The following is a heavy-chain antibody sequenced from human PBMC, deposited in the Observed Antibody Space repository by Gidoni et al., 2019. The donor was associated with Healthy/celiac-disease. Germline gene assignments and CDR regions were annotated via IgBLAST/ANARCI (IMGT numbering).Heavy chain of an antibody. CDR2: INPSGGST. CDR1: GYTFTSYY. CDR3: ARDQGIVVVPASPSDAFDI. J-gene: IGHJ3*02. D-gene: IGHD2-2*01. Sequence: QVQLVQSGAEVKKPGASVKVSCKASGYTFTSYYMHWVRQAPGQGLEWMGIINPSGGSTSYAQKFQGRVTMTRDTSTSTVYMELSSLRSEDTAVYYCARDQGIVVVPASPSDAFDIWGQGTMVTVSS. V-gene: IGHV1-46*01.